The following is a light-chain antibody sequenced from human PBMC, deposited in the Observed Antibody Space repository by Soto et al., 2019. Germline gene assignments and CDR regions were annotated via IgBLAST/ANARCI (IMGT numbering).Light chain of an antibody. J-gene: IGLJ1*01. CDR3: SSYTSSVYV. CDR2: EVS. Sequence: QSVLTQPASVSGSPGQSITISCTGTSSDVGGYNYVSWYQQHPGKAPKLMIYEVSNRPSGVSFRFSGSKSGNTASLTISGLQAEDEADYYCSSYTSSVYVFGTGTKVTVL. CDR1: SSDVGGYNY. V-gene: IGLV2-14*01.